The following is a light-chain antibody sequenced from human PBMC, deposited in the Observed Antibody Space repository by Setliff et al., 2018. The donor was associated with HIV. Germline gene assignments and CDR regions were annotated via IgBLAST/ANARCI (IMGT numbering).Light chain of an antibody. CDR3: LSYTGSDAVV. J-gene: IGLJ1*01. V-gene: IGLV2-23*02. CDR1: PSDVGGFTL. CDR2: DVS. Sequence: QSVLSQPASVSGSPGQSITISCTGTPSDVGGFTLVAWYQKYPDRVPKLIIYDVSKRPSRVSDRFSGSKSANTASLTISGIQAEDEADYYCLSYTGSDAVVVGSGTKVTV.